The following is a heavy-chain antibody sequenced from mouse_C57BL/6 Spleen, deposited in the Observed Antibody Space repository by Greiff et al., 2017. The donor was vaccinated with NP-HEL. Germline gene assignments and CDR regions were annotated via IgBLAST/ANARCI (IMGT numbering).Heavy chain of an antibody. CDR2: IDPETGGT. CDR3: TRGNTTVVATRGFAY. CDR1: GYTFTDYE. J-gene: IGHJ3*01. V-gene: IGHV1-15*01. D-gene: IGHD1-1*01. Sequence: QVQLKESGAELVRPGASVTLSCKASGYTFTDYEMHWVKQTPVHGLEWIGAIDPETGGTAYNQKFKGKAILTADKSSSTAYMELRSLTSEDSAVYYCTRGNTTVVATRGFAYWGQGTLVTVSA.